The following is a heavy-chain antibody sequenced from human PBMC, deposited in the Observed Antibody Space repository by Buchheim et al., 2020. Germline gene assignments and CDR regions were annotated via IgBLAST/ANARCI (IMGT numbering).Heavy chain of an antibody. D-gene: IGHD3-22*01. V-gene: IGHV4-31*03. CDR3: ARCGYHDSSGYYHTFDY. CDR1: GDSISSGGFF. Sequence: QVQLQESGPGLVKPSQTLSLTCTVSGDSISSGGFFWSWIRQHPGKGLEWIGYINYSGSTYYNPSLKSRLTISVDTSQNQFSLKLSSVTAADTAVYYSARCGYHDSSGYYHTFDYWGQGTL. CDR2: INYSGST. J-gene: IGHJ4*02.